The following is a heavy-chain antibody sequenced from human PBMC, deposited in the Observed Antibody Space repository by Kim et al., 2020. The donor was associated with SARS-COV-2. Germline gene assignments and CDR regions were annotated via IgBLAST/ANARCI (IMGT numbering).Heavy chain of an antibody. CDR2: ISSSGTYT. CDR3: ARDQHSSGFYYYYYGMDV. V-gene: IGHV3-11*05. Sequence: GGSLRLSCASSGFTFSDYYMSWIRQAPGKGLEWVSHISSSGTYTNHADSVQGRFTISRDNAKNSLYLQMNSLRAEDTAVYYCARDQHSSGFYYYYYGMDV. CDR1: GFTFSDYY. J-gene: IGHJ6*01. D-gene: IGHD5-18*01.